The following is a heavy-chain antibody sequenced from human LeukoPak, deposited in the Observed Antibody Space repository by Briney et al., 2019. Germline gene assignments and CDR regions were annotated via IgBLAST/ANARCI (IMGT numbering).Heavy chain of an antibody. CDR2: ISYSGST. CDR3: AREGIAAAGNRLYYYYYYMDV. CDR1: GGSISSSSHY. Sequence: PSETLSPTCTVSGGSISSSSHYWGWIRQPPGKGLEWIGSISYSGSTYYNPSLKSRVTISVDTSKNQFSLKLSSVTAADTAVYYCAREGIAAAGNRLYYYYYYMDVWGKGTTVTVSS. V-gene: IGHV4-39*07. D-gene: IGHD6-13*01. J-gene: IGHJ6*03.